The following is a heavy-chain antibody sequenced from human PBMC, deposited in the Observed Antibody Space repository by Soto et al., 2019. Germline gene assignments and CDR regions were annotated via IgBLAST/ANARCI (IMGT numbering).Heavy chain of an antibody. J-gene: IGHJ6*02. Sequence: PSETLSLTCAVSGGSISSGDYSWNWIRQPPGKGLEWIGYIYYGGSTYYNPSLQSRVTMSVDRSRNQFSLKLSSVTAADTAVYYCARDRRAVAYYTASYGMDVWGQGTTVT. CDR2: IYYGGST. CDR1: GGSISSGDYS. V-gene: IGHV4-30-2*01. D-gene: IGHD6-19*01. CDR3: ARDRRAVAYYTASYGMDV.